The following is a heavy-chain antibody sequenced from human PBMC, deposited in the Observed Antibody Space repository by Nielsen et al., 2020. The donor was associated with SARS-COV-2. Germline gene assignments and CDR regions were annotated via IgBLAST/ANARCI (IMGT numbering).Heavy chain of an antibody. V-gene: IGHV5-10-1*01. CDR3: ASQPISSTGTLEDYFDS. J-gene: IGHJ4*02. CDR1: GYSLTASW. D-gene: IGHD6-13*01. Sequence: GESLKISCTGSGYSLTASWISWVRQMPGTALEWMGRIDPRDSYTNYSPSFQGHVTISADKSISTAYLQWSSLKASDTAMYYCASQPISSTGTLEDYFDSWGQGTLVTVSS. CDR2: IDPRDSYT.